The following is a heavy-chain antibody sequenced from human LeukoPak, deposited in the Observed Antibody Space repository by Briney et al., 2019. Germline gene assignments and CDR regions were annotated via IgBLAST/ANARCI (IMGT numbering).Heavy chain of an antibody. V-gene: IGHV1-8*01. CDR2: MNPNSGST. Sequence: ASVKVSCKASGYTFTSYDINWVRQAPGQGLEWMGWMNPNSGSTGYAQKFQGRVTMTRNTSISTAYMEPSSLRSEDTAVYYCARRSSFSGSWYYYYYMDVWGKGTTVTVSS. CDR1: GYTFTSYD. D-gene: IGHD1-1*01. J-gene: IGHJ6*03. CDR3: ARRSSFSGSWYYYYYMDV.